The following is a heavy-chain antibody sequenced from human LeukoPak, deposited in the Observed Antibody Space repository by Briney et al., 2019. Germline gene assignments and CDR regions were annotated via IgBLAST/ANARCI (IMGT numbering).Heavy chain of an antibody. CDR2: IIPIFGTV. Sequence: SVKVSCKASGGTFSSYAISWVRQAPGQGLEWMGGIIPIFGTVNYAQKFQGRVTITADESTSTAYMELSSLRSEDTAVYYCARDLFEHYYGSGSLTYWGQGTLVTVSS. V-gene: IGHV1-69*01. CDR1: GGTFSSYA. J-gene: IGHJ4*02. D-gene: IGHD3-10*01. CDR3: ARDLFEHYYGSGSLTY.